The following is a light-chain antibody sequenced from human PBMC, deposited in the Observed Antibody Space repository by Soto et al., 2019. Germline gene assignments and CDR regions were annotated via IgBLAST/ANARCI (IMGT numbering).Light chain of an antibody. CDR1: ESIYNNY. Sequence: VVLTQSPGTLSLSPGERATLSCRASESIYNNYVAWYQQKPGQPPRLLISGASNRAPGIPDRFSGSGSGTDLFLTISSLQPEDIATYYCQQYDNLPITFGQGTRLEIK. CDR2: GAS. CDR3: QQYDNLPIT. V-gene: IGKV3-20*01. J-gene: IGKJ5*01.